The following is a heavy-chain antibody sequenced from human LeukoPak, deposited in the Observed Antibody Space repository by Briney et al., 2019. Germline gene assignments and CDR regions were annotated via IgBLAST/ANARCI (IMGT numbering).Heavy chain of an antibody. Sequence: SETLSLTCTVSGGSITNYYWSWVRQPPGQGLEWIGYISYSGTVNYNPPLTSRLSISLDTSTNKSSLRLTSVTAAETAVYYCASVPPVSRYYDSSGYSSRRAFDIWGQGTMVTVSS. J-gene: IGHJ3*02. V-gene: IGHV4-59*12. CDR2: ISYSGTV. CDR1: GGSITNYY. D-gene: IGHD3-22*01. CDR3: ASVPPVSRYYDSSGYSSRRAFDI.